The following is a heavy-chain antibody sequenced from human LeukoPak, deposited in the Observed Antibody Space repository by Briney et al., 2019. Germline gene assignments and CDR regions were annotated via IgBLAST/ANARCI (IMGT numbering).Heavy chain of an antibody. CDR2: ISGSGGST. CDR3: ATHSSVSPRGYFDY. J-gene: IGHJ4*02. V-gene: IGHV3-23*01. CDR1: GFTFSSYA. Sequence: GGSLRLSCAASGFTFSSYAMSWVRQAPGKGLEWVSAISGSGGSTYYADSVKGRFTISRDNSKNTLYLQMNSLRAEDTAVYYCATHSSVSPRGYFDYWGQGTLVTVSS. D-gene: IGHD6-19*01.